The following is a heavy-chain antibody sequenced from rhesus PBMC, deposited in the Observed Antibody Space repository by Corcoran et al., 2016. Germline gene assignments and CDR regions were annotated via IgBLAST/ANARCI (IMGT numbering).Heavy chain of an antibody. Sequence: EVQLVQSGAEVKRPGESLKISCKTSGYSFTSYWISWVRQMPGKGLEWMGAIAPSYSDTPSRPSFQGPVTISADKSISTAYLQWSSLKASDTATYYCATLLPGNVAYWGQGVLVTVSS. CDR3: ATLLPGNVAY. D-gene: IGHD2-15*01. CDR2: IAPSYSDT. J-gene: IGHJ4*01. V-gene: IGHV5-2*01. CDR1: GYSFTSYW.